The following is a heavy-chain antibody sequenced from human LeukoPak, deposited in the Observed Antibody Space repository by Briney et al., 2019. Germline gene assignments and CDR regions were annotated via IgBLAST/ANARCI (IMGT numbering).Heavy chain of an antibody. CDR1: GGSFSGYY. J-gene: IGHJ6*03. Sequence: SETLSLTCAVYGGSFSGYYWSWIRQPPGKGLEWIGEINHSGSTNYNPSLKSRVTISVDTSKNQFSLKLSSVTAADTAVYYCARRGGGYYLHYYYYYMDVWGKGTTVTVSS. CDR3: ARRGGGYYLHYYYYYMDV. CDR2: INHSGST. D-gene: IGHD3-3*01. V-gene: IGHV4-34*01.